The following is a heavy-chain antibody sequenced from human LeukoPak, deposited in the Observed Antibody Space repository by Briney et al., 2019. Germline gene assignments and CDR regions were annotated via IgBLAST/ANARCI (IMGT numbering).Heavy chain of an antibody. V-gene: IGHV5-51*01. D-gene: IGHD2-21*02. J-gene: IGHJ4*02. CDR3: ARPYCGGDCYSGTHFDY. CDR1: GYSFTSYW. CDR2: IYPGDSDT. Sequence: GESLKISCKGSGYSFTSYWIGWVRQMPGKGLGWMGIIYPGDSDTRYSPSFQGQVTISADKSISTAYLQWSSLKASDTAMYYCARPYCGGDCYSGTHFDYWGQGTLVTVSS.